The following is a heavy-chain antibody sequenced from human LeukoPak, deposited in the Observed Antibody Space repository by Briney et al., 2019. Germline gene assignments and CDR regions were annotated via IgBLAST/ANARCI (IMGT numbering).Heavy chain of an antibody. CDR2: IYYSGST. D-gene: IGHD4-17*01. J-gene: IGHJ4*02. CDR1: GGSISSSSYY. Sequence: SETLSLTCTVSGGSISSSSYYWGWIRQPPGKGLEWIGSIYYSGSTYYNPSLKSRVTISVDTSKNQSSLKLSSVTAADTAVYYCARSYGDYVGGILTFDYWGQGTLVTVSS. V-gene: IGHV4-39*07. CDR3: ARSYGDYVGGILTFDY.